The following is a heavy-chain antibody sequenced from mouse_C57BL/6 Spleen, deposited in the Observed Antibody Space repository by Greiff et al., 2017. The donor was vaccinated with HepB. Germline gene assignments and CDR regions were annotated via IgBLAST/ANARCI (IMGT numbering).Heavy chain of an antibody. V-gene: IGHV1-50*01. CDR1: GYTFTSYW. CDR2: IDPSDSYT. D-gene: IGHD4-1*01. Sequence: VQLQQPGAELVKPGASVKLSCKASGYTFTSYWMQWVKQRPGQGLEWIGEIDPSDSYTNYNQKFKGKATLTVDTSSSTAYMQLSSLTSEDSAVYYCARSGLPGTAYWGQGTPLTVSS. J-gene: IGHJ2*01. CDR3: ARSGLPGTAY.